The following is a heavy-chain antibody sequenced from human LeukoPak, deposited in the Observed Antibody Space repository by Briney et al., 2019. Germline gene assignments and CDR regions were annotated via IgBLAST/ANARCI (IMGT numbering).Heavy chain of an antibody. V-gene: IGHV3-74*01. CDR2: LNSDGSST. Sequence: GGSLRLSCAASGFSFSSYWMHWVRQAPGKGLVWVSRLNSDGSSTSYADSVKGRFTISRDNAKNTLYLQMNSLRAEDTAVYYCARGGAVAGTGDYWGQGTLVTVSS. D-gene: IGHD6-19*01. CDR3: ARGGAVAGTGDY. CDR1: GFSFSSYW. J-gene: IGHJ4*02.